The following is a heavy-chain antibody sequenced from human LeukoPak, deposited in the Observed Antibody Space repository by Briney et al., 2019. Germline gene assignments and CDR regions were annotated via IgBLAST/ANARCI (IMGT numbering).Heavy chain of an antibody. CDR3: ARGSCSGGSCYLYNYYHCMDV. V-gene: IGHV4-34*01. J-gene: IGHJ6*03. Sequence: PSEALSLTCAVYGGSFSAYYWSWIRQPPGKGLEWMGEINHSGSTNYNPSLKSRATISVDTSKKQFSLKLSSLTAADTAVYYCARGSCSGGSCYLYNYYHCMDVWGKGTTVTVSS. CDR2: INHSGST. CDR1: GGSFSAYY. D-gene: IGHD2-15*01.